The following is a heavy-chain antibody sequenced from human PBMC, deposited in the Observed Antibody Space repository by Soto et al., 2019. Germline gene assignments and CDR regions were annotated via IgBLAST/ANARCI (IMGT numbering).Heavy chain of an antibody. CDR1: GFTFSSYA. D-gene: IGHD3-22*01. V-gene: IGHV3-23*01. J-gene: IGHJ3*02. CDR2: ISGSGGST. CDR3: AKDLLRYYYDSSGSDAFDI. Sequence: GGSLRLSCAASGFTFSSYAMSWVRRAPGKGLEWVSAISGSGGSTYYADSVKGRFTISRDNSKNTLYLQMNSLRAEDTAVYYCAKDLLRYYYDSSGSDAFDIWGQGTMVTVSS.